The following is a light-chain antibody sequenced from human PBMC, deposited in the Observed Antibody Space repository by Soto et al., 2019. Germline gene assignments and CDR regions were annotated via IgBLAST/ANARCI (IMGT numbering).Light chain of an antibody. J-gene: IGKJ2*01. CDR2: AAS. CDR1: QSISTY. Sequence: IQLTQSPSSLSASVGDTVTITCRASQSISTYLNSYQHKPGKAPNLVIQAASTLLSGVPPRFSGCGSETEFTLTISSLRPEDFATYYCQQSYRTPYTLGQGTNLEIK. V-gene: IGKV1-39*01. CDR3: QQSYRTPYT.